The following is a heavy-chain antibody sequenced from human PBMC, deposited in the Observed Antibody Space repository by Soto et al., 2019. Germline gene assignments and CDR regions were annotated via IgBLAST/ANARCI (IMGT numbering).Heavy chain of an antibody. V-gene: IGHV1-69*01. CDR1: GGTFSSYA. CDR2: IIPIFGTA. CDR3: ARLGLDIVALADYYYYGTDV. Sequence: QVQLVQSGAEVKKPGSSVKVSCKASGGTFSSYAISWVRQAPGQGLEWMGGIIPIFGTANYAQKFQGRVTITADESTSTAYMELSSLRSEDTAVYYCARLGLDIVALADYYYYGTDVWGQGTTVTVSS. D-gene: IGHD5-12*01. J-gene: IGHJ6*02.